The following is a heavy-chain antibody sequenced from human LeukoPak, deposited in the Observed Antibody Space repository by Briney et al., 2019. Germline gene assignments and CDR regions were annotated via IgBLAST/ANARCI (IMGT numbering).Heavy chain of an antibody. V-gene: IGHV4-39*07. CDR1: GDSISSSTYY. CDR3: ARTSGVAMAFLNFDY. CDR2: MYYSGNT. D-gene: IGHD5-18*01. J-gene: IGHJ4*02. Sequence: SETLSLTCTVSGDSISSSTYYWGWIRQPPGTGLEWIGSMYYSGNTYYKPSLKSRVTISVDTSKNQFSLKLSSVTAADTAVYYCARTSGVAMAFLNFDYWGQGTLVTVSS.